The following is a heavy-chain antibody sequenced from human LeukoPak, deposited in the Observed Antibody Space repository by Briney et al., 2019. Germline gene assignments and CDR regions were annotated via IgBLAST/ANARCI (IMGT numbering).Heavy chain of an antibody. V-gene: IGHV3-7*01. Sequence: GGSLRLSCAASGFTFSNYWMSWVRQAPGKGLGWVAKIKQDGSEKYYVDSVKGRFTISRDNAKNSLSLQMNSLRAEDTAVCYCARDQGYCTSASCRGDAFDVWGQGSMISVSS. D-gene: IGHD2-2*01. CDR2: IKQDGSEK. J-gene: IGHJ3*01. CDR3: ARDQGYCTSASCRGDAFDV. CDR1: GFTFSNYW.